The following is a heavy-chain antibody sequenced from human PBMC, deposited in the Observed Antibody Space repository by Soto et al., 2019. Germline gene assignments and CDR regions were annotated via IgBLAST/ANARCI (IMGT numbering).Heavy chain of an antibody. D-gene: IGHD2-2*01. CDR2: IYYSGST. V-gene: IGHV4-61*01. CDR1: GGSVSSGSYY. CDR3: ARVYCSSTSCYGSNTKNWLDP. J-gene: IGHJ5*02. Sequence: PSETLSLTCTVSGGSVSSGSYYWSWIRQPPGKGLEWIGYIYYSGSTNYNPSLKSRVTISVDTSKNQFSLKLSSVTAADTAVYYCARVYCSSTSCYGSNTKNWLDPWGQGTLVTVSS.